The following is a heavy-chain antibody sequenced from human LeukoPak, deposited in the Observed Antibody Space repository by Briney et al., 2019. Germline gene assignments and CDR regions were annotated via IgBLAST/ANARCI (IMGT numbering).Heavy chain of an antibody. CDR3: SSLADY. Sequence: GGSLRLSCAASGLTFSGSAMHWVRQASGKGLEWVGRIRSKANNYATAYAASVKGRFTISRDDSKNTAYLKMNSLKTEGGAVYYCSSLADYWGQGTLVTVSS. CDR2: IRSKANNYAT. CDR1: GLTFSGSA. J-gene: IGHJ4*02. V-gene: IGHV3-73*01. D-gene: IGHD3-3*02.